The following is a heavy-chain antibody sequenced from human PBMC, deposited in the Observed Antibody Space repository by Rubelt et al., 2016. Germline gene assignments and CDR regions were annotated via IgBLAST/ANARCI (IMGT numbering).Heavy chain of an antibody. CDR2: ISYDRNNK. D-gene: IGHD1-20*01. Sequence: YGGGVVQPGRSLRLSCAASGFTFTSYAIHWVRQAPGKGLEWVAVISYDRNNKYYADSVKGRFTISRDNSKNTVYLQMNSLRGEDTAVYYCARGVTGSYFDYWGQGTLVTVSS. J-gene: IGHJ4*02. CDR1: GFTFTSYA. CDR3: ARGVTGSYFDY. V-gene: IGHV3-30*04.